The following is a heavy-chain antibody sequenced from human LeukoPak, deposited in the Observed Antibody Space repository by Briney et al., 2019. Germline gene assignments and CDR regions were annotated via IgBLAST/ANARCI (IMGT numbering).Heavy chain of an antibody. CDR1: GFTFSSYG. V-gene: IGHV3-30*03. CDR2: ISYDGSNK. D-gene: IGHD2-15*01. Sequence: GGSLRLSCAASGFTFSSYGMHWVRQAPGKGLEWVAVISYDGSNKYYADSVKGRFTISRDNSKNTLYLQMNSLRAEDTAVYYCATEDEDYYYMDVWGKGTTVTVSS. J-gene: IGHJ6*03. CDR3: ATEDEDYYYMDV.